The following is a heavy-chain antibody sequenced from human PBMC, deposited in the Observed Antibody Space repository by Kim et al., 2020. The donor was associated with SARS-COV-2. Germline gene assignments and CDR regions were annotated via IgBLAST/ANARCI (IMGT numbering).Heavy chain of an antibody. D-gene: IGHD6-19*01. CDR3: ARLRGGIAVAGTPDY. V-gene: IGHV4-39*01. J-gene: IGHJ4*02. Sequence: PARKSRVTISVDTSKNQFSLKLSSVTAADTAVYYCARLRGGIAVAGTPDYWGQGTLVTVSS.